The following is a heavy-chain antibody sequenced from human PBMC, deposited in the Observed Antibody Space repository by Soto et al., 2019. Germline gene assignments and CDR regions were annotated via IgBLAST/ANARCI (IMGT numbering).Heavy chain of an antibody. CDR2: IYYSGST. D-gene: IGHD3-10*01. V-gene: IGHV4-39*01. J-gene: IGHJ6*02. Sequence: PSETLSLTCTVSGGSISSSSYYWGWIRQPPGKGLEWIGSIYYSGSTYYNPSLKSRVTISVDTSKNQFSLKLSSVTAADTAVYYCARKVYGSGSYYSNTGYYYGMDVWGQGTTVT. CDR1: GGSISSSSYY. CDR3: ARKVYGSGSYYSNTGYYYGMDV.